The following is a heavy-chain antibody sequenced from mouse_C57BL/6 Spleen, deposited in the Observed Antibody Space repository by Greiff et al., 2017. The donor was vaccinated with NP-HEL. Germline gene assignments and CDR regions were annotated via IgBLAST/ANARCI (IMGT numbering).Heavy chain of an antibody. Sequence: QVQLQQPGAELVMPGASVKLSCKASGYTFTSYWMHWVKQRPGQGLEWIGEIDPSDSYTNYNQKFKGKSTLTVDKSSSTAYMQLSSLTSEDSAVYYCARWEAWFAYWGKGTLVTVSA. CDR3: ARWEAWFAY. CDR1: GYTFTSYW. CDR2: IDPSDSYT. D-gene: IGHD4-1*01. J-gene: IGHJ3*01. V-gene: IGHV1-69*01.